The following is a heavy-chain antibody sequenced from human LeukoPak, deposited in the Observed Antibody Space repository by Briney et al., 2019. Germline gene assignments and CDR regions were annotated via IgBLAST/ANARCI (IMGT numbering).Heavy chain of an antibody. CDR2: IYSGGST. V-gene: IGHV3-53*01. D-gene: IGHD4-17*01. CDR1: GFAVSSNY. CDR3: ARDSGNGDYEFDY. Sequence: PGGSLRLSCAASGFAVSSNYMSWVRQAPGKGLEWVSVIYSGGSTYYADSVKGRFTISRDNSKNTLYLQMNSLRAEDTAVYYCARDSGNGDYEFDYWGQGTLVTVSS. J-gene: IGHJ4*02.